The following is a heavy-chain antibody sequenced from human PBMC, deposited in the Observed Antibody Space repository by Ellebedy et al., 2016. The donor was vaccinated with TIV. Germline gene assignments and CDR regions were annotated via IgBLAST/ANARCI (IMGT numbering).Heavy chain of an antibody. J-gene: IGHJ4*02. CDR2: ISSDSSYI. CDR1: GFTFRTYS. CDR3: ARLNPGSYFDF. Sequence: GESLKISCSASGFTFRTYSMTWVRQAPGKGLEWISSISSDSSYINYADSVKGRFTVSRDNAKNSLYLQMNSLRVEDTAVYFCARLNPGSYFDFWGQGTLVTVSS. D-gene: IGHD1-14*01. V-gene: IGHV3-21*01.